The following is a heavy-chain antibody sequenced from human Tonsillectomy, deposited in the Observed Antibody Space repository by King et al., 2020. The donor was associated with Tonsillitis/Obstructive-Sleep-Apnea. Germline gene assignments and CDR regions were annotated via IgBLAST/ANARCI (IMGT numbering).Heavy chain of an antibody. D-gene: IGHD5-18*01. CDR2: ISSSGSTI. Sequence: VQLVESGGGLVQPGGSLRLSCAASGFTFSSYSMNWVRQAPGKGLEWGSYISSSGSTIVYSDSVKGRFTISRDNAKNSLYLQMNSLRDEDTAVYYCASLWIQVDSWGQGTLVTVSS. V-gene: IGHV3-48*02. CDR1: GFTFSSYS. J-gene: IGHJ4*02. CDR3: ASLWIQVDS.